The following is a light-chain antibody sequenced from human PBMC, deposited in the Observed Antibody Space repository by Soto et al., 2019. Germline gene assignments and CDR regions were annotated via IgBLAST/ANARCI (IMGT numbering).Light chain of an antibody. V-gene: IGLV2-14*01. CDR2: DVN. CDR1: SSDVGFYDY. CDR3: SSFTTATPLV. Sequence: QSALTQPASVSGSPGQSITISCTGTSSDVGFYDYVSWYQQHPGKVPKLMIYDVNNRPSGVSNRFSGSKSGNTASLTISGLQAEDEADYYCSSFTTATPLVFGGGTKLTVL. J-gene: IGLJ2*01.